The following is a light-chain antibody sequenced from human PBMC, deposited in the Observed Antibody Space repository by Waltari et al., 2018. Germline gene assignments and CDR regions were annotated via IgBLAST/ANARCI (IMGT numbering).Light chain of an antibody. CDR2: GAS. CDR3: QQYTTRPLT. V-gene: IGKV3-15*01. Sequence: EIVMTQSPGTLSVSPGEGATLSCRASQSVSSKVAWYQQRPGQAPRLLIFGASTRATGIPARFSGSKSGTEFTLTISSLQSEDSGVYFCQQYTTRPLTFGGGTKVEI. J-gene: IGKJ4*01. CDR1: QSVSSK.